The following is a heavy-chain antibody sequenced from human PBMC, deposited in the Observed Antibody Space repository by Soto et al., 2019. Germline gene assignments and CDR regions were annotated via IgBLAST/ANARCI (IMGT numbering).Heavy chain of an antibody. V-gene: IGHV5-51*07. CDR3: ARHKRWPQWLFDV. CDR2: IYPGESDT. J-gene: IGHJ2*01. CDR1: GYDFLNYW. Sequence: VDSLKISCKGSGYDFLNYWIGWVHQKPRKGLEWVGVIYPGESDTRHSPSFQGQVTISANKSISTPYLQWNSLNASDTSLHYFARHKRWPQWLFDVRGRHTLVSVYS. D-gene: IGHD3-22*01.